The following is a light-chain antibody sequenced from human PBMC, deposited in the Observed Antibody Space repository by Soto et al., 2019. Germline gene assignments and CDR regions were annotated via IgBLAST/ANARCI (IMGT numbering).Light chain of an antibody. CDR3: QQLNSYPLT. CDR2: AAS. CDR1: QDISDY. V-gene: IGKV1-9*01. J-gene: IGKJ4*01. Sequence: DIQLTQSPSFLSASVGDIVTITFRASQDISDYLAWYQQRPGKAPKLLVYAASTLQSGVPSRFSGSGSGTEFTLTISSLQPEDFATYSCQQLNSYPLTFGGGTKVDIK.